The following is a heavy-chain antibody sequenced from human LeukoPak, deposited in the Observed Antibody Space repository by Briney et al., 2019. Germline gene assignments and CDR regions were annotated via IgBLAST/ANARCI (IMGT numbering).Heavy chain of an antibody. CDR1: GGSISSGGFY. V-gene: IGHV4-31*03. D-gene: IGHD6-13*01. CDR2: IYYSGST. J-gene: IGHJ4*02. Sequence: SETLSLTCTVSGGSISSGGFYWSWIRQHPGKGLEWIGYIYYSGSTYYNPSLKSRVTISVDTSKNQFSLKLSSVTAADTAVYYCASGIAAFPVDPWGRGTLVTVSS. CDR3: ASGIAAFPVDP.